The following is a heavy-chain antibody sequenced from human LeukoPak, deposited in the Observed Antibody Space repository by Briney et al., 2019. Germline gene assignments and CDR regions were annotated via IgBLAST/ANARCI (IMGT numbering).Heavy chain of an antibody. CDR3: ARVSYGSGSSSDYYYYYGMDV. CDR2: ISSSSSYI. D-gene: IGHD3-10*01. CDR1: GFTFSSYS. V-gene: IGHV3-21*01. Sequence: GGSLRLSCAASGFTFSSYSMNWVRQAPGKGLEWVSSISSSSSYIYYADSVKGRFTISRDNAKNSLYLQMNSLRAEDTAVYYCARVSYGSGSSSDYYYYYGMDVWGQGTTVTVSS. J-gene: IGHJ6*02.